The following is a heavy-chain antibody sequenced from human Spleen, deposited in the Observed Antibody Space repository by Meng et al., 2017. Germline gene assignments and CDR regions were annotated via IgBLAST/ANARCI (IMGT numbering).Heavy chain of an antibody. CDR2: IYYSGST. D-gene: IGHD7-27*01. Sequence: QVQLQESGPGLVRPSETLSLTCTVSGGSVSSGSYYWSWIRQPPGKGLEWIEYIYYSGSTHHNPSLKSRVTISVDTSKNQFSLKLNSVTAADTAVYYCATVGMGLDSWGQGILVTVSS. CDR3: ATVGMGLDS. CDR1: GGSVSSGSYY. J-gene: IGHJ4*02. V-gene: IGHV4-61*01.